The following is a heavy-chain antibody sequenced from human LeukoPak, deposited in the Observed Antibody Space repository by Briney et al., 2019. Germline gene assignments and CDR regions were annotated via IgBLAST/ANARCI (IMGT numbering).Heavy chain of an antibody. J-gene: IGHJ5*01. Sequence: PGGSLGLSRGASGFTFSTYAMSWVRQPPGKGLEWVASISGRGELTYYTDSVRGRFTISRDNSRSTLYLQMNFLRTDDTAVYYCVKDRPNYYGSEGHYYRQNGDSWGQGTLVTVSS. D-gene: IGHD3-22*01. CDR2: ISGRGELT. CDR3: VKDRPNYYGSEGHYYRQNGDS. CDR1: GFTFSTYA. V-gene: IGHV3-23*01.